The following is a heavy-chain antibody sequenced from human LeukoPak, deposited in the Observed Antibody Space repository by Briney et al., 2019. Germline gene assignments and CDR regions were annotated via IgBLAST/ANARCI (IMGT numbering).Heavy chain of an antibody. J-gene: IGHJ4*02. CDR1: GFTFSSYS. D-gene: IGHD2/OR15-2a*01. CDR3: ARVGEYDSFDY. CDR2: ISSSSSTI. V-gene: IGHV3-48*04. Sequence: GGSLRLSCAASGFTFSSYSMNWVRQALGKGLEWVSYISSSSSTIYYADSVKGRFTISRDNAKNTLYLQMDSLRAEDTAVYYCARVGEYDSFDYWGQGTLVTVSS.